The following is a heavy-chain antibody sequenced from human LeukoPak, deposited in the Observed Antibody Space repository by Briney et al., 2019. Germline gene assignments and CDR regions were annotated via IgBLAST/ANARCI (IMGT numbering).Heavy chain of an antibody. CDR3: ARDPRGTMITGDH. CDR1: GFTFSTYT. CDR2: LSSSSSYI. D-gene: IGHD3-22*01. J-gene: IGHJ4*02. V-gene: IGHV3-21*01. Sequence: PGGSLRLSCAASGFTFSTYTMNWVRQAPGKGLEWVSSLSSSSSYIYYADSVKGRFTISRDNAKNSLYLQMNSLRAEDTAVYYCARDPRGTMITGDHWGQGTLVTVSS.